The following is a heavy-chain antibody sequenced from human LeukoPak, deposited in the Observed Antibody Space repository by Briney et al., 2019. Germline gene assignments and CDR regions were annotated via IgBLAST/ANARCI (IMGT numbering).Heavy chain of an antibody. D-gene: IGHD3-10*02. CDR3: AELGITMIGGV. CDR2: ISSSGSTI. V-gene: IGHV3-48*04. CDR1: GFTVSSNF. J-gene: IGHJ6*02. Sequence: GGSLRLSCVDSGFTVSSNFMCWVREALGKGVEWVSYISSSGSTIYYADSVKGRFTISRDNAKNSLYLQMNSPRAEDTAVYYCAELGITMIGGVWGQGTTVTISS.